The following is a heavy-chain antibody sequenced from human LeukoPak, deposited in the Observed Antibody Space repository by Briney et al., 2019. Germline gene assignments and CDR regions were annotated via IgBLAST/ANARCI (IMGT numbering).Heavy chain of an antibody. V-gene: IGHV3-23*01. Sequence: GGSLRLSCAASGFTFSNYAMTWVRQAPGKGLEWVSALSGSGGSAYYADSVKGRFTISRDNSKNTLYLQMNSLRAEDTAVYYCAKGRYESSGFNWAAWGQGTLVTVSS. D-gene: IGHD3-22*01. CDR3: AKGRYESSGFNWAA. J-gene: IGHJ4*02. CDR1: GFTFSNYA. CDR2: LSGSGGSA.